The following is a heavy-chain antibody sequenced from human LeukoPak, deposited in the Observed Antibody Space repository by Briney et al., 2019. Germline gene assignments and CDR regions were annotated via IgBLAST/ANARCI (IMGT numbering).Heavy chain of an antibody. CDR1: GFTFTTSA. CDR2: IFAGRANT. D-gene: IGHD3-10*01. Sequence: SVKVSCKASGFTFTTSAVQWVRQARGQRLEWIGWIFAGRANTNYAQKFQERVTITRDMSTRTAYMELSSLRSENTAVYYCAAAPNYYGSGSDSSDNWGQGTLVTVSS. V-gene: IGHV1-58*01. J-gene: IGHJ4*02. CDR3: AAAPNYYGSGSDSSDN.